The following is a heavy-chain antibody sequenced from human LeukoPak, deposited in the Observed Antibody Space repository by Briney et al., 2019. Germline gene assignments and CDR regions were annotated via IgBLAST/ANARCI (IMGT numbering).Heavy chain of an antibody. CDR2: IYWNGDE. Sequence: SGPTLVKPTQTLTLTCSFSGFSLTTFGVGVGWIRQPPGKALEWLALIYWNGDERYSPSLQSRLTITKDTSKNQVVLTMTDMDPVDTATYFCAHSHFTDDTSSEAFEYWGQGTLVTVSS. V-gene: IGHV2-5*01. CDR1: GFSLTTFGVG. CDR3: AHSHFTDDTSSEAFEY. J-gene: IGHJ4*02. D-gene: IGHD6-6*01.